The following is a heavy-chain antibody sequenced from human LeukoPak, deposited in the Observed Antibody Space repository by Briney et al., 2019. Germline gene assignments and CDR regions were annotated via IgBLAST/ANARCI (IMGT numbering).Heavy chain of an antibody. CDR3: ARRYSSSWYGKNYYYYYGMDV. CDR2: IIPIFGTA. V-gene: IGHV1-69*13. CDR1: GGTFSSYA. D-gene: IGHD6-13*01. J-gene: IGHJ6*02. Sequence: RASVKVSCKASGGTFSSYAIGWVRQAPGQGLEWMGGIIPIFGTANYAQKFQGRVTITADEFTSTAYMELSSLRSEDTAVYYCARRYSSSWYGKNYYYYYGMDVWGQGTTVTVSS.